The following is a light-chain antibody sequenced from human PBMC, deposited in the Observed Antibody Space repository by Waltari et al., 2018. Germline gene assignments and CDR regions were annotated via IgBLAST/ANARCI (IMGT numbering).Light chain of an antibody. V-gene: IGLV2-14*01. Sequence: QSALTQPASVSGSLGQSITISCTGTSGDIGRYNSVSWYQQYPGKAPKLIIYEVTNRPSGVSSRFSGSKSGNTASLTISRLQGQDEADYYCSSFTTTSTSVFGTGTKVSVL. CDR1: SGDIGRYNS. J-gene: IGLJ1*01. CDR2: EVT. CDR3: SSFTTTSTSV.